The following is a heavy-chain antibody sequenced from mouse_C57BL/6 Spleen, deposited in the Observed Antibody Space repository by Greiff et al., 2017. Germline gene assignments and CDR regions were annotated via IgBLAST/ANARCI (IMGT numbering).Heavy chain of an antibody. V-gene: IGHV14-3*01. Sequence: VQLQQSVAELVRPGASVKLSCTASGFNIKNTYMHWVKQRPEQGLEWIGRIDPANGNTKYAPKFQGKATITADTSSNTAYLQLSSLTSEDTAIYYCARGYYGSSSNWYFDVWGTGTTVTVSS. J-gene: IGHJ1*03. CDR3: ARGYYGSSSNWYFDV. D-gene: IGHD1-1*01. CDR2: IDPANGNT. CDR1: GFNIKNTY.